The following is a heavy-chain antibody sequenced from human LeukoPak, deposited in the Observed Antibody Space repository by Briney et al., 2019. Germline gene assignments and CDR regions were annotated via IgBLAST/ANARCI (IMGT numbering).Heavy chain of an antibody. V-gene: IGHV3-21*01. CDR3: ARDAQLLFGNYYYYMDV. D-gene: IGHD2-2*01. J-gene: IGHJ6*03. Sequence: GGSLRLSCAASGFTFSSFSMNWVRQAPGKGLEWVSSISSSSSYIYYADSVKGRFTISRDNAKNSLYLQMNSLRAEDTAVYYCARDAQLLFGNYYYYMDVWGKGTTVTVSS. CDR2: ISSSSSYI. CDR1: GFTFSSFS.